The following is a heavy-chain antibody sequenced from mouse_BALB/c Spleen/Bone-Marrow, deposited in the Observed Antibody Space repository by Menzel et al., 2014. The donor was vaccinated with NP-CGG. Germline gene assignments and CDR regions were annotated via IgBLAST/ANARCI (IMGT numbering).Heavy chain of an antibody. CDR1: GYTFTSYW. CDR2: INPSNGRA. Sequence: QVQLQQSGAELVKPGASVKLSCKASGYTFTSYWMHWVKQRPGQGLEWIGEINPSNGRADYNEKFRSKATLTVDGSSSTAYMQLSSLTSEDSAVYYCARAGGYDGFAYWGQVTLVTVSA. D-gene: IGHD2-2*01. CDR3: ARAGGYDGFAY. J-gene: IGHJ3*01. V-gene: IGHV1S81*02.